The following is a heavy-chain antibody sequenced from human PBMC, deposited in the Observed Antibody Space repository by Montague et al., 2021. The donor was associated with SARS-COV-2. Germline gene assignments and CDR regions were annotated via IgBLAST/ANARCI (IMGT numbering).Heavy chain of an antibody. Sequence: SETLSLTCAVSGGSISSSNWRSWVRQPPGKGLEWIGEIYHSESTNYNPSLKSRVTISVDKSKNQFSLKLSSVTAADTAVYYCARMALASSSSVFDYWGQGTLVTVSS. CDR1: GGSISSSNW. J-gene: IGHJ4*02. D-gene: IGHD6-6*01. V-gene: IGHV4-4*02. CDR3: ARMALASSSSVFDY. CDR2: IYHSEST.